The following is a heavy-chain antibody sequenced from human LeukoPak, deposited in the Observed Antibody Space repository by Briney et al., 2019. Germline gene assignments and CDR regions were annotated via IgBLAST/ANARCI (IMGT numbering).Heavy chain of an antibody. V-gene: IGHV4-59*01. CDR2: ILNSGNT. CDR1: GFTFSSYA. D-gene: IGHD3-22*01. CDR3: ARDQDSSGYYLDY. J-gene: IGHJ4*02. Sequence: PGGSLRLSCAASGFTFSSYAMHWVRQAPGKGLEWIGYILNSGNTNYNPSLKSRVKISVDTSKNQFSLKLSSVTAADTAVYYCARDQDSSGYYLDYWGQGTLVTVSS.